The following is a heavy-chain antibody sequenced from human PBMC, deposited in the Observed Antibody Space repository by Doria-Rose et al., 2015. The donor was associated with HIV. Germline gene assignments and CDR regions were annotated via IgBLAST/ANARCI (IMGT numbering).Heavy chain of an antibody. D-gene: IGHD6-13*01. Sequence: ESGPVLVKPTETLTLTCTVSGVSLSSPGMGVSWIRQPPGKALEWPANIFSDDERSYNTSLKSRLTISRGTSKSQVVLTMTDMDPVDTATYYCARIKSSRWYHKYYFDFWGQGPLVIVSA. J-gene: IGHJ4*02. CDR3: ARIKSSRWYHKYYFDF. CDR2: IFSDDER. CDR1: GVSLSSPGMG. V-gene: IGHV2-26*01.